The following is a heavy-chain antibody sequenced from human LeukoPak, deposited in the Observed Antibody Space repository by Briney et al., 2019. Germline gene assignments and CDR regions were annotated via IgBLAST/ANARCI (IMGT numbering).Heavy chain of an antibody. V-gene: IGHV1-2*02. Sequence: ASVKVSCKASGYTFTGYYMHWVRQAPGQGLEWMGWINPNSGGTNYAQKFQGRVTMTRDTSTSTAYMELSRLRSDDTAVYYCARGVDTAMVFDYWGQGTLVTVSS. D-gene: IGHD5-18*01. CDR2: INPNSGGT. CDR3: ARGVDTAMVFDY. J-gene: IGHJ4*02. CDR1: GYTFTGYY.